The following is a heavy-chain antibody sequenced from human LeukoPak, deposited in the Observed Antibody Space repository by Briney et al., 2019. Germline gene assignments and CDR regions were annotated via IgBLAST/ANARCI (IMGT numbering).Heavy chain of an antibody. V-gene: IGHV1-46*01. Sequence: ASVKVSCKASGYTFSDYFIHWVRQAPGQGLERMGIINPAGGSTTYAQKFQGSRLTLTRDTSTSTVYMELSSLRSEDTAVYYCARGRGVHDSHTYDYFDYWGQGSLVTVSS. D-gene: IGHD3-22*01. J-gene: IGHJ4*02. CDR1: GYTFSDYF. CDR2: INPAGGST. CDR3: ARGRGVHDSHTYDYFDY.